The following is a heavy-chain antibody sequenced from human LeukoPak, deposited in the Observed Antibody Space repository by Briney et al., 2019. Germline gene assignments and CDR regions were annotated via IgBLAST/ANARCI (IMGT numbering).Heavy chain of an antibody. Sequence: AGGSLRLSCTASGFTFSSYGMHWVRQAPGKGLEWVAVIWYDGSNKYYADSVKGRFTISRDNSKNTLYLQMNSLRAEDTAVYYCARGPGSYRYKRGAAFDIWGQGTMVTVSS. J-gene: IGHJ3*02. V-gene: IGHV3-33*01. CDR3: ARGPGSYRYKRGAAFDI. D-gene: IGHD3-16*02. CDR1: GFTFSSYG. CDR2: IWYDGSNK.